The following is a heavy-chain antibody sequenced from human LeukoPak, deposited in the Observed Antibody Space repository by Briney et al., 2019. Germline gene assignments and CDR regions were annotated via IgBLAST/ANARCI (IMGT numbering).Heavy chain of an antibody. Sequence: SETLSLTCTVSGGSISGFFWTWIRQSPGKGLEYIGYIYYSGTTDYNPTLKSRVSMSVDTSKNQFFLNLTSVTAADTAIYYCARVGYGSGSWGWFDPWGQGTLVTVSS. D-gene: IGHD3-10*01. CDR1: GGSISGFF. J-gene: IGHJ5*02. CDR2: IYYSGTT. V-gene: IGHV4-59*01. CDR3: ARVGYGSGSWGWFDP.